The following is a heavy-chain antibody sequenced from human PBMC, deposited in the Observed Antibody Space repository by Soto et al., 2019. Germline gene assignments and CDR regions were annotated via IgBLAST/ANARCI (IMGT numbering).Heavy chain of an antibody. CDR1: GGSISSSSYY. Sequence: QLQLQESGPGLVKPSETLSLTCTVSGGSISSSSYYWGWIRQPPGKGLEWIRSIYYSGSTYYNPSLTSRVTISVDTSMNQFSLKLSSVTAADTAVYYCARHDWAKPFDYWGQGTLVTVSS. CDR2: IYYSGST. J-gene: IGHJ4*02. V-gene: IGHV4-39*01. CDR3: ARHDWAKPFDY. D-gene: IGHD3-9*01.